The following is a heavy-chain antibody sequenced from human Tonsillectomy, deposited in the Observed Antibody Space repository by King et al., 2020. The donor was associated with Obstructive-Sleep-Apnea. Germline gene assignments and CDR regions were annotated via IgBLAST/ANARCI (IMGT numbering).Heavy chain of an antibody. J-gene: IGHJ1*01. D-gene: IGHD3-10*01. CDR1: GYNFATYW. CDR3: AGHLTYGGLND. Sequence: VQLVESGAEVRKPGESLRIDCKTSGYNFATYWITWVRQMPGNGLEWVGRIDPSDSHTKYSQSFQGHVTISLDKSITTAYLQWSSLDASDTAMYYCAGHLTYGGLNDWGQGTLVTVSS. CDR2: IDPSDSHT. V-gene: IGHV5-10-1*01.